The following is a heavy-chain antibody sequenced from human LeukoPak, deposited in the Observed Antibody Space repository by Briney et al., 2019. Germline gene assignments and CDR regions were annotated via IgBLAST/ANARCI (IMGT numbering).Heavy chain of an antibody. Sequence: GGSLRLSCAASGFTFSSYAMSWVRQAPGKGLEWVSAISGSGGSTYYADSVKRRFTISRDNSKNTLYLQMNSLRAEDTAVYYCAKLGVDTAMVRSYFDYWGQGTLVTVSS. D-gene: IGHD5-18*01. V-gene: IGHV3-23*01. CDR3: AKLGVDTAMVRSYFDY. CDR1: GFTFSSYA. J-gene: IGHJ4*02. CDR2: ISGSGGST.